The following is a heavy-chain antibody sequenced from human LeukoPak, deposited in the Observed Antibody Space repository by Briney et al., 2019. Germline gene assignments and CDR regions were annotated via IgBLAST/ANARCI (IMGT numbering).Heavy chain of an antibody. V-gene: IGHV1-24*01. CDR2: FDPEDGEA. CDR3: ATDIQQLVLFAY. J-gene: IGHJ4*02. D-gene: IGHD6-13*01. CDR1: GYSLSEDS. Sequence: ASVKVSCKVSGYSLSEDSMHWVRQAPGQGLEWMGSFDPEDGEAIYAQRFQGRVTMTEDTSTNTAYMEVNSLRSEDTAVYYCATDIQQLVLFAYWGQGTLVTVSS.